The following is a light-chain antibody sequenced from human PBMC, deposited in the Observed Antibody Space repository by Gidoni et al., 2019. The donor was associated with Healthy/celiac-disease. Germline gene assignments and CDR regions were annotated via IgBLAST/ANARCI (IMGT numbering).Light chain of an antibody. CDR3: QQYNNWPYT. J-gene: IGKJ2*01. CDR2: GAS. Sequence: LVRTQSPPTLSVSPGEGAPLSCRASQSVSSNLAWYQQKPGQAPRLLIYGASTRATGIPARFSGSGSGTEFTLTISSLQSEDFAVYYCQQYNNWPYTFGQGTKLEIK. CDR1: QSVSSN. V-gene: IGKV3-15*01.